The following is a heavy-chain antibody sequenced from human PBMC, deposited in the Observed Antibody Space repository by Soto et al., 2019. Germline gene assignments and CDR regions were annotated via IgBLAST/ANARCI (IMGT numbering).Heavy chain of an antibody. V-gene: IGHV3-30*03. Sequence: QVQLVESGGGVVQPGRSLRISCAASGFTFSSYGMHWVRQAPGKGLEWVAVISYDGSNKYYADSVKGRFTISRDNSKNTLYLQMNSLRAEDTAVYYCATQGGSWYWSEFDYWGQGTLVTVSS. CDR2: ISYDGSNK. CDR3: ATQGGSWYWSEFDY. CDR1: GFTFSSYG. J-gene: IGHJ4*02. D-gene: IGHD6-13*01.